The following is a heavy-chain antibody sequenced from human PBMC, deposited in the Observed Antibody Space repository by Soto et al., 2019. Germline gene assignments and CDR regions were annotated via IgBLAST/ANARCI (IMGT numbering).Heavy chain of an antibody. CDR1: GYTFTGYY. J-gene: IGHJ4*02. Sequence: ASVKVSCKASGYTFTGYYMHWVRQAPGQGLEWMGWINPNSGGTNYAQKFQGRVTMTRDTSISTAYMELSRPRSDDTAVYYCATHYYDSSGYYYFYYFDYWGQGTLVTVSS. CDR2: INPNSGGT. V-gene: IGHV1-2*02. CDR3: ATHYYDSSGYYYFYYFDY. D-gene: IGHD3-22*01.